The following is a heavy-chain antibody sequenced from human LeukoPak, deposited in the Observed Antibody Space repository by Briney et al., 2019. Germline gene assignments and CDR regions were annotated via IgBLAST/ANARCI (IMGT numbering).Heavy chain of an antibody. CDR1: GYIFTGYY. J-gene: IGHJ4*02. CDR3: ARDPTTQTFDY. D-gene: IGHD4-11*01. V-gene: IGHV1-2*07. CDR2: INPNSGGT. Sequence: ASVKVSCKASGYIFTGYYMHWVRQAPGQGLEWMGWINPNSGGTNYAHKFQGRVTMTRDTSISTAYMELRSLTSDDTAVYYCARDPTTQTFDYWGQGTLVTVSS.